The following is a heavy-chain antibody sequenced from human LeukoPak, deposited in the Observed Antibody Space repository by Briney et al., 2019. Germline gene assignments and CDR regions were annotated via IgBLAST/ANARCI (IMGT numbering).Heavy chain of an antibody. Sequence: GESLKISCKGSGYRFTSYWIGLVRPVPGKGVEWMGIIYYGDSDPIYSPSFQGQVTISHDKSISTAYLQWSSLKASDTALYYCARRRQQQLVLEAFDLGGQGTMVPVSS. V-gene: IGHV5-51*01. CDR3: ARRRQQQLVLEAFDL. CDR2: IYYGDSDP. CDR1: GYRFTSYW. D-gene: IGHD6-13*01. J-gene: IGHJ3*01.